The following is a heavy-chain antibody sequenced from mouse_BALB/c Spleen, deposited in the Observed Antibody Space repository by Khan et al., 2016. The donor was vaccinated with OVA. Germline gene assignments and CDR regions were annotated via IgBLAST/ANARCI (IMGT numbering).Heavy chain of an antibody. CDR1: GFSLTNYG. V-gene: IGHV2-6-1*01. CDR2: IWSDGST. Sequence: QMQLEESGPGLVAPSQSLSITCTISGFSLTNYGVHWVRQPPGKGLEWLVVIWSDGSTNYNSALNSRLTISKDNSKSQVFLKMNSLQTDDTAMYFCARQPYYHYNIMDYWGQGTSVTVSS. J-gene: IGHJ4*01. D-gene: IGHD2-10*01. CDR3: ARQPYYHYNIMDY.